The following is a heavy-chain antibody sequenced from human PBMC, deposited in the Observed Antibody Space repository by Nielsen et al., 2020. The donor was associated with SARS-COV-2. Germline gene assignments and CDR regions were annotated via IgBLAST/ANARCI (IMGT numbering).Heavy chain of an antibody. Sequence: GGSLRLSCAASGFTFSNAWMSWVRQAPGKGLEWVGRIKSKTDGGTTDYAAPVKGRFTISRDGSKSTLYLQMNSLKTEDTAVYYCTTEEAWELLAVWYFDYWGQGTLVTVSS. D-gene: IGHD1-26*01. V-gene: IGHV3-15*01. CDR2: IKSKTDGGTT. CDR1: GFTFSNAW. J-gene: IGHJ4*02. CDR3: TTEEAWELLAVWYFDY.